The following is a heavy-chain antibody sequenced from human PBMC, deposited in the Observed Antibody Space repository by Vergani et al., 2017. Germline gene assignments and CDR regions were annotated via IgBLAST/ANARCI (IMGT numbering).Heavy chain of an antibody. D-gene: IGHD6-19*01. J-gene: IGHJ4*02. Sequence: QVQLVESGGGVVQPGGSLRLSCAASGFTFTSYGMHWVRQAPGKGLEWVAVISYDGSNKYYADSVKGRFTISRDNSKNTLYLQMNSLRAEDTALYYCAKDSAETVAGGGVDYWGQGTLVTVSS. CDR1: GFTFTSYG. V-gene: IGHV3-30*18. CDR2: ISYDGSNK. CDR3: AKDSAETVAGGGVDY.